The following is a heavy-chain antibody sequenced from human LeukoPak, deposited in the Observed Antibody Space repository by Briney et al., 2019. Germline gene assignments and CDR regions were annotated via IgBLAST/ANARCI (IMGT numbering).Heavy chain of an antibody. V-gene: IGHV3-7*03. CDR2: IHQYGGEK. J-gene: IGHJ3*01. CDR3: AREGGVSDAFDV. CDR1: GFTFRSHW. Sequence: GSLRLSCEGSGFTFRSHWISWVRQAPGKGLEWVANIHQYGGEKYYVDSVRGRFSISRDNAKNSLYLEMNSLRAEDTAVYYCAREGGVSDAFDVWGQGTMVTVSS. D-gene: IGHD2-8*02.